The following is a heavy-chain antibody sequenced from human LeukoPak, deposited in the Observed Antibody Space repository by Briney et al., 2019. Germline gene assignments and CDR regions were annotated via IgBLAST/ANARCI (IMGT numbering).Heavy chain of an antibody. J-gene: IGHJ4*02. V-gene: IGHV4-61*01. CDR3: ARLYSSSLGRVFDY. Sequence: PSETLSHTCTVSGGSVSSGSYYWSWIRQPPGKGLERIGYIYYSGSTNYNPSLKSRVTISVDTSKNQFSLKLSSVTAADTAVYYCARLYSSSLGRVFDYWGQGTLVTVSS. CDR1: GGSVSSGSYY. D-gene: IGHD4-11*01. CDR2: IYYSGST.